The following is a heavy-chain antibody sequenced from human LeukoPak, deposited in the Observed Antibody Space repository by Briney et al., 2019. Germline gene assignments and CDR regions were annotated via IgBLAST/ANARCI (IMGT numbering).Heavy chain of an antibody. Sequence: PGRSLRLSCAASGFTFDDYAMHWVRQAPGKGLEWVSGISWNSGSIAYADSVKGRFTISRDNAKNSLYLQMNSLRAEDTALYYCAKGGPPKGHIAVAGMTGYWGQGTLVTVSS. CDR1: GFTFDDYA. J-gene: IGHJ4*02. CDR3: AKGGPPKGHIAVAGMTGY. D-gene: IGHD6-19*01. V-gene: IGHV3-9*01. CDR2: ISWNSGSI.